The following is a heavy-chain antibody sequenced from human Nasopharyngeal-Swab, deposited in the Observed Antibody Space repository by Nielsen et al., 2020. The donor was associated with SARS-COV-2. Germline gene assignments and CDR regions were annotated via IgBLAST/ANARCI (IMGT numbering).Heavy chain of an antibody. J-gene: IGHJ6*03. CDR3: ARVGGDYYYYYYMDV. Sequence: SETLSLTCAVYGGSFSGYYWSWIRQPPGKGLEWIGEINQSGITSYNPSLKTRVTISVDTSKTQFPLKLSSVTAADTAVYFCARVGGDYYYYYYMDVWGKGTPVTVSS. CDR1: GGSFSGYY. CDR2: INQSGIT. D-gene: IGHD4-17*01. V-gene: IGHV4-34*01.